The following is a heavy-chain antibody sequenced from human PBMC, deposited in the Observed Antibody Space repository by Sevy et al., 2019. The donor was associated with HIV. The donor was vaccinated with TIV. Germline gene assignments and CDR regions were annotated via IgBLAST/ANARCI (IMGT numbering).Heavy chain of an antibody. Sequence: GGSLRLSCAASGFTFSSYSMNWVRQAPGKGLEWVSYISSSSSTIYYADTVKGRFTISRDNAKNSLYLQMNSLRDEDTAVYYCARKTSDLNYYGSAFNWFDPWGQGTLVTVSS. D-gene: IGHD3-10*01. CDR2: ISSSSSTI. CDR1: GFTFSSYS. CDR3: ARKTSDLNYYGSAFNWFDP. V-gene: IGHV3-48*02. J-gene: IGHJ5*02.